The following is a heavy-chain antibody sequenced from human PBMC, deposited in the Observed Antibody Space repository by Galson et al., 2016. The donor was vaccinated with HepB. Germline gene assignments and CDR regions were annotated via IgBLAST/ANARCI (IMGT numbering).Heavy chain of an antibody. CDR3: GKHGGFDY. V-gene: IGHV3-23*01. D-gene: IGHD3-16*01. J-gene: IGHJ4*02. CDR1: GFTFSRDW. CDR2: ITGSGGTT. Sequence: SLRLSCAVSGFTFSRDWMYRHRQVPGRGLEWVSGITGSGGTTHYADSVKGRFSISRDNSKNTLYLYMNSLRAGDTAVYYCGKHGGFDYWGQGALVTVSS.